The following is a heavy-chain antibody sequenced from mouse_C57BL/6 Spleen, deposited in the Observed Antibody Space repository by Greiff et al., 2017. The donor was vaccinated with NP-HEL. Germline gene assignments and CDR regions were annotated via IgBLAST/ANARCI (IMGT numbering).Heavy chain of an antibody. CDR2: IDPETGGT. D-gene: IGHD1-1*01. V-gene: IGHV1-15*01. J-gene: IGHJ3*01. Sequence: QVQLKQSGAELVRPGASVTLSCKASGYTFTDYEMHWVKQTPVHGLEWIGAIDPETGGTAYNQKFKGKAILTADKSSSTAYMELRSLTSEDSAVYYCTRKGYYGSSYWFAYWGQGTLVTVSA. CDR3: TRKGYYGSSYWFAY. CDR1: GYTFTDYE.